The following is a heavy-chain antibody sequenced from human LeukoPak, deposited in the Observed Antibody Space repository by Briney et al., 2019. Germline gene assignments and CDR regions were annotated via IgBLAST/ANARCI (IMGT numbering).Heavy chain of an antibody. D-gene: IGHD5-24*01. V-gene: IGHV4-34*01. CDR3: ARGPIIMNAFDI. CDR1: GGSFSGYY. Sequence: SETLSLTCAVYGGSFSGYYWSWIRQPPGKGLEWIGEINHSGSTNYNPSLKSRVTISVDTSKNQFSLKLSSVTAADTAVYYCARGPIIMNAFDIWGQGTMVTVSS. CDR2: INHSGST. J-gene: IGHJ3*02.